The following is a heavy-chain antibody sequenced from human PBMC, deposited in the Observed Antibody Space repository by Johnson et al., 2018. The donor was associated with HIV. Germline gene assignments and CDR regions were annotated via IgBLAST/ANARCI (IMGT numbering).Heavy chain of an antibody. CDR3: ARLGIAAARCAFDI. J-gene: IGHJ3*02. CDR1: GFTFSSYW. CDR2: IKPDGREK. D-gene: IGHD6-13*01. V-gene: IGHV3-7*01. Sequence: EKLVESGGGLVQPGGSLRLSCAASGFTFSSYWMSWVRQAPGKGLEWVANIKPDGREKYYVDSVKGRFTNSRDNAKNALYLQMNSLIAEDTAVYYCARLGIAAARCAFDIWGQGTMVTVSS.